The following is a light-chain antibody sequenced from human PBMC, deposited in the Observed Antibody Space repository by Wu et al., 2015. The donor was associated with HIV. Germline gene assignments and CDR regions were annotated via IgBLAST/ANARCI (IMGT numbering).Light chain of an antibody. CDR1: QSISTY. V-gene: IGKV3-11*01. CDR2: DAS. Sequence: EIVMTQSPATLSVSPGERATLSCRAGQSISTYLAWYQQKLGQAPRLLIYDASNRATGIPARFSGSGSGTDFTLTVSSLEPEDFAVYYCQQRSNWPLTFGGGTKVEIK. J-gene: IGKJ4*01. CDR3: QQRSNWPLT.